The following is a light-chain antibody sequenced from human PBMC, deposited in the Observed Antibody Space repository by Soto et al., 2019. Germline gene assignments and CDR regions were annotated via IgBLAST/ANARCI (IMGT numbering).Light chain of an antibody. V-gene: IGKV1-8*01. CDR2: TAS. CDR3: QQYNNWPRLT. J-gene: IGKJ4*01. CDR1: QGISSC. Sequence: AIRMTQSPSSLSASTGDRVTITCRASQGISSCLAWYQQKPGKAPKLLIYTASTFQSGVPSRFSGSGSGTDFTLTISSLQSEDFAVYYCQQYNNWPRLTFGGGTKVDIK.